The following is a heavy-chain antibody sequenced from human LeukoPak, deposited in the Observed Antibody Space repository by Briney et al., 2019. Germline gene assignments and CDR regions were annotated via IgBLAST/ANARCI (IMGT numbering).Heavy chain of an antibody. J-gene: IGHJ3*02. CDR1: GGSISGSSYY. D-gene: IGHD3-3*01. V-gene: IGHV4-39*01. Sequence: SETLSLTCTVSGGSISGSSYYWGWIRQPPGKGLEWIGSIYYSGSTYYNPSLKSRVTISVDTSKNQISLKLSTVTAADTAVYYCARLDPPSSYDFWSGYFYDAFDIWGQGTMVTVSS. CDR3: ARLDPPSSYDFWSGYFYDAFDI. CDR2: IYYSGST.